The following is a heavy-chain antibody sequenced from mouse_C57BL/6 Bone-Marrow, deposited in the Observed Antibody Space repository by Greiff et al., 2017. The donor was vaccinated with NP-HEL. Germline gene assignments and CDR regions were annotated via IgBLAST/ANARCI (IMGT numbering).Heavy chain of an antibody. J-gene: IGHJ2*01. V-gene: IGHV14-4*01. CDR1: GFNIKDDY. D-gene: IGHD1-1*01. Sequence: EVQLQESGAELVRPGASVKLSCTASGFNIKDDYMHWVKQRPEQGLEWIGWIDPENGDTEYASKFQGKATITADTSSNTAYLQLSSLTSEDTAVYYCTTLGFHYGSSLDYWGQGTTLTVSS. CDR3: TTLGFHYGSSLDY. CDR2: IDPENGDT.